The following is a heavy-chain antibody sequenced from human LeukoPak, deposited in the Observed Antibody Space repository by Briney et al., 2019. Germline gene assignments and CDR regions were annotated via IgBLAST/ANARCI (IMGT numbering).Heavy chain of an antibody. V-gene: IGHV4-59*12. D-gene: IGHD3-22*01. CDR3: ARNSYYYNSGKGAFDI. Sequence: SETLSLTCTVSGGSISSYYWSWIRQPPGRGLEWIGYIYQSGSTSYNPSLQSRVTISIDRSKNQFSLNLSSVTAADTAVYYCARNSYYYNSGKGAFDIWGQGTMVTVSS. CDR1: GGSISSYY. CDR2: IYQSGST. J-gene: IGHJ3*02.